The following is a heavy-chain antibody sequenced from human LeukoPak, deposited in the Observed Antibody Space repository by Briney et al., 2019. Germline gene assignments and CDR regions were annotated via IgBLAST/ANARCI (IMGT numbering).Heavy chain of an antibody. Sequence: ASVKVSCKASGYTFTTYDINWVRQATGQGLEWVGWMNPNSGNTGYAQKFQGRVTMTRNTSISTAYMELSSLRSEDTAVYYCARGPNKSDGGNSGSAWFDPRGQGTLVTVSS. V-gene: IGHV1-8*01. CDR2: MNPNSGNT. CDR1: GYTFTTYD. D-gene: IGHD4-23*01. J-gene: IGHJ5*02. CDR3: ARGPNKSDGGNSGSAWFDP.